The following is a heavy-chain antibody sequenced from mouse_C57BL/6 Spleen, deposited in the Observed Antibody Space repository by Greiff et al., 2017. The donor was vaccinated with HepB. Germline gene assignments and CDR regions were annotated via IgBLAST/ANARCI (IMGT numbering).Heavy chain of an antibody. CDR3: ARLRDGYAMDY. V-gene: IGHV5-12*01. J-gene: IGHJ4*01. CDR1: GFTFSDYY. CDR2: ISNGGGST. Sequence: EVQVVESGGGLVQPGGSLKLSCAASGFTFSDYYMYWVRQTPEKRLEWVAYISNGGGSTYYPDTVKGRFTISRDNAKNTLYLQMSRLKSEDTAMYYCARLRDGYAMDYWGQGTSVTVSS. D-gene: IGHD2-12*01.